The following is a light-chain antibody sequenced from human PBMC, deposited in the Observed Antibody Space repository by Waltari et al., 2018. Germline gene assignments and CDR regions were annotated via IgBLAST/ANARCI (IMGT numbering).Light chain of an antibody. Sequence: QSALTQPRSVSGSTGQSVPISCTGTSSDAGGYNYVSWYQQHPGKAPKLMIYDVKMRPSGVPDRFSGSKSGNTASLTISGLQAEDEADFYCCSYAGSYILVFGGGTKLTVL. CDR3: CSYAGSYILV. V-gene: IGLV2-11*02. CDR2: DVK. CDR1: SSDAGGYNY. J-gene: IGLJ2*01.